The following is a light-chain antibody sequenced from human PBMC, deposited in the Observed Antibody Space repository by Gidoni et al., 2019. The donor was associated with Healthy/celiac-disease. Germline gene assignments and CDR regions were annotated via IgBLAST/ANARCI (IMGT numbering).Light chain of an antibody. V-gene: IGKV3-15*01. CDR1: QSVSSN. CDR2: GAS. J-gene: IGKJ1*01. Sequence: IVMTQSPATRSVSPGERATLSCRASQSVSSNLAWYQQKPGQAPRLLIYGASTRATGIPARFSGRGSGTEFTLTISSLQSEDFAVYYCQQYNNWPPWTFGQGTKVEIK. CDR3: QQYNNWPPWT.